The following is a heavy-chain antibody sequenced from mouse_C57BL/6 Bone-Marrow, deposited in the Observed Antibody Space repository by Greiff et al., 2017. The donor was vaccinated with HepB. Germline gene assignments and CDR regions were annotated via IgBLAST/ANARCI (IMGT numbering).Heavy chain of an antibody. D-gene: IGHD4-1*01. CDR2: IYPGDGDT. J-gene: IGHJ2*01. Sequence: VKLQQSGPELVKPGASVKISCKASGYAFSSSWMNWVKQRPGKGLEWIGRIYPGDGDTNYNGKFKGKATLTADKSSSTAYMQLSSLTSEDSAVYFCARKDWDEGYWGQGTTLTVSS. CDR3: ARKDWDEGY. V-gene: IGHV1-82*01. CDR1: GYAFSSSW.